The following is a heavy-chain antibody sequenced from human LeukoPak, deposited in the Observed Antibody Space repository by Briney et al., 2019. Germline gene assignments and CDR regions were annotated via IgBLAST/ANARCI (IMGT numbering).Heavy chain of an antibody. V-gene: IGHV3-66*01. CDR1: GFTVSSNY. CDR3: ARFMVRDHYYYGMDV. J-gene: IGHJ6*02. CDR2: IYSGGST. Sequence: GGSLRLSCAASGFTVSSNYMSWVRQAPGKGLEWVSVIYSGGSTYYADSVKGRFTISRDNSKNTLYLQMNSLRAEDTAVYYCARFMVRDHYYYGMDVWGQGTTVTVSS. D-gene: IGHD3-10*01.